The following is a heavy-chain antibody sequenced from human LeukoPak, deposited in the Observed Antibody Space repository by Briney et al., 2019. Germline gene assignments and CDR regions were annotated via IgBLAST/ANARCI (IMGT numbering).Heavy chain of an antibody. Sequence: PGGSLRLSCAASGFTFSTYGMSWVRQAPGKGLEWVSAISASGFSTFYADSVKGRFTISRDNSKNTLYLQMNSLRAEDTAVYSCARQIVGGINWFDPWGQGTLVTVSS. CDR1: GFTFSTYG. CDR3: ARQIVGGINWFDP. D-gene: IGHD1-26*01. V-gene: IGHV3-23*01. J-gene: IGHJ5*02. CDR2: ISASGFST.